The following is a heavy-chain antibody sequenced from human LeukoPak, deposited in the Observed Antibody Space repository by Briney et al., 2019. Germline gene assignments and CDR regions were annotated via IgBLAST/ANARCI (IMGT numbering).Heavy chain of an antibody. CDR2: ISSSSSYI. CDR1: GFTFSSYS. D-gene: IGHD1-26*01. V-gene: IGHV3-21*01. CDR3: ARDRSGSYYRDY. Sequence: PGGSLRLSCAASGFTFSSYSMNWVRQAPGKGLEWVSSISSSSSYIYYADSMKGRFTISRDNAKNSLYLQMNSLRAEDTAVYYCARDRSGSYYRDYWGQGTLVTVSS. J-gene: IGHJ4*02.